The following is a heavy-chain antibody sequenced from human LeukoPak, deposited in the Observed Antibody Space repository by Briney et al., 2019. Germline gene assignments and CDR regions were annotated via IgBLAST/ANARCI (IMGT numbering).Heavy chain of an antibody. D-gene: IGHD3-10*01. Sequence: GGSLRLSCAASGFTFSSYGMSWVRQAPGKGLEWVSAISGSGGSTYYADSVKGRFTISRDNSKNTLYLQMNSLRAEDTAVYYCAKDLVGSGSYYLDYWGQGTLVTVSS. CDR2: ISGSGGST. V-gene: IGHV3-23*01. CDR3: AKDLVGSGSYYLDY. J-gene: IGHJ4*02. CDR1: GFTFSSYG.